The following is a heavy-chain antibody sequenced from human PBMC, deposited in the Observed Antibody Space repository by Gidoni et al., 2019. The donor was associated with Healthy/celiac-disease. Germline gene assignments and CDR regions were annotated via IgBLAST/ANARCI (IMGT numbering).Heavy chain of an antibody. V-gene: IGHV1-69*01. Sequence: HVRLLQSGSEATKLWFSAKAAWMAPAGTGTGSAIGWARQAPGQGLEWVEGISHIFDTASYEQKFQGRVTITADESTCKVYMELTSLRSEDTAVYYCARDGSIPVAGAVYRDAFDIWGQGTMVTVSS. D-gene: IGHD6-19*01. J-gene: IGHJ3*02. CDR1: AGTGTGSA. CDR3: ARDGSIPVAGAVYRDAFDI. CDR2: ISHIFDTA.